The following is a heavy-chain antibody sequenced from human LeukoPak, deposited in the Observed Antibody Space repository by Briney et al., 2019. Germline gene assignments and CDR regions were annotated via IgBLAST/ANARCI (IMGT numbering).Heavy chain of an antibody. V-gene: IGHV4-4*07. CDR3: ARLPTVVIRGAFDI. J-gene: IGHJ3*02. CDR1: GGSVSIYY. D-gene: IGHD4-23*01. Sequence: PSETLSLTCSVSGGSVSIYYWSWIRQPAGKGLEWIGRIYTSGSSNYNPSLKSRVSMSVDTSKNQFSLKLSSVTAADTAVYFCARLPTVVIRGAFDIWGQGTMVTVSS. CDR2: IYTSGSS.